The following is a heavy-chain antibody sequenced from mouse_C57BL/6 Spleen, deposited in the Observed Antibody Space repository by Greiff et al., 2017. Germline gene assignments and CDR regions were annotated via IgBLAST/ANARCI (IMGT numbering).Heavy chain of an antibody. CDR2: ILPSIGRT. CDR1: DSEVFPIAY. D-gene: IGHD2-5*01. Sequence: VQLQQSGSELRSPGSSVKLSCKDFDSEVFPIAYMSWVRQKPGHGFEWIGGILPSIGRTIYGEKFEDKATLDADTLSNTAYLELNSLTSEDSAIYYCARRDSNYWYFDVWGTGTTVTVSS. CDR3: ARRDSNYWYFDV. J-gene: IGHJ1*03. V-gene: IGHV15-2*01.